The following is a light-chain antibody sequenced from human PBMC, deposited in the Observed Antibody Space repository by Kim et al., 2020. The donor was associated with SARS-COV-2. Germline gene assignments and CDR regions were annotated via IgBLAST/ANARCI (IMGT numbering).Light chain of an antibody. CDR2: DTS. CDR1: QTLNNY. J-gene: IGKJ3*01. V-gene: IGKV3-11*01. Sequence: SPGERATLSCRASQTLNNYLTWYQQRPGQAPRLLIYDTSNRATGVPARFTGSGSGTDFTLTISGLEPDDFAVYYCQYRSDWPPFTFGPGTKVDIK. CDR3: QYRSDWPPFT.